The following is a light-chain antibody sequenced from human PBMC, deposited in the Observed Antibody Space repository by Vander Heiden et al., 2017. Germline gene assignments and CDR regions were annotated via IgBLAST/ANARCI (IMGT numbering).Light chain of an antibody. J-gene: IGKJ4*01. Sequence: DIQLTQSPSFLSASVEDRVTITCRASQGISSYLAWYQQKPGKAPKLLIYAASTLQSGVPSRFSGCGSGTEFTLTISSLQPEDFATYYCQQVNSYPPTFGGGTKVEIK. V-gene: IGKV1-9*01. CDR1: QGISSY. CDR2: AAS. CDR3: QQVNSYPPT.